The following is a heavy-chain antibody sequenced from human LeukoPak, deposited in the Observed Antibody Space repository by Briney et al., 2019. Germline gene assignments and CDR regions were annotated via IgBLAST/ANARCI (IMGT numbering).Heavy chain of an antibody. CDR3: ARVEYSSGWYDGY. CDR1: GFTFSSYS. J-gene: IGHJ4*02. D-gene: IGHD6-19*01. CDR2: ISSSSSTI. Sequence: GGSLRLSCAASGFTFSSYSMNWVRQAPGKGLEWVSYISSSSSTIYYADSVKGRFTISRDNAKNSLYLQMNSLRAEDTAVYYCARVEYSSGWYDGYWGQGTLVTVSS. V-gene: IGHV3-48*04.